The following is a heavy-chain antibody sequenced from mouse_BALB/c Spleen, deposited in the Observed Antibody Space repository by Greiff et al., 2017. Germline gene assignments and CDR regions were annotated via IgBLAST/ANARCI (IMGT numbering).Heavy chain of an antibody. D-gene: IGHD2-3*01. J-gene: IGHJ3*01. CDR2: INPSTGYT. CDR1: GYTFTSYW. Sequence: QVQLKQSGAELAKPGASVKMSCKASGYTFTSYWMHWVKQRPGQGLEWIGYINPSTGYTEYNQKFKDKATWTADKSSSTAYMQLSSLTSEDSAVYYCARVEVGLGGWAYWGQGTLVTVSA. CDR3: ARVEVGLGGWAY. V-gene: IGHV1-7*01.